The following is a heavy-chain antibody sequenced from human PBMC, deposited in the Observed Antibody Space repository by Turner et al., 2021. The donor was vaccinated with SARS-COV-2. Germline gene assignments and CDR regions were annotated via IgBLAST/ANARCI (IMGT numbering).Heavy chain of an antibody. CDR1: GGSFSGYY. V-gene: IGHV4-34*01. CDR2: INHSGST. Sequence: QVQLQQWGAGLLKPSETLSLTCAVYGGSFSGYYWRWIRQPPGKGLEWIGEINHSGSTNYNPSLKSRVTISVDTSKNQFSLKLSSVTAADTAVYYCARGIKGVLMSGSYYYYGMDVWGQGTTVTVSS. D-gene: IGHD1-26*01. CDR3: ARGIKGVLMSGSYYYYGMDV. J-gene: IGHJ6*02.